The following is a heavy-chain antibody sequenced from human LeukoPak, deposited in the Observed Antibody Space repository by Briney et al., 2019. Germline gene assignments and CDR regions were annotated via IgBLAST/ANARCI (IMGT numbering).Heavy chain of an antibody. V-gene: IGHV3-30-3*01. CDR1: GFTFSTYA. D-gene: IGHD2-21*02. CDR3: ARIRVTYFDY. J-gene: IGHJ4*02. CDR2: ISSDGNNK. Sequence: GGSPRLSCAASGFTFSTYAIHWVRQAPGRGLEWVAVISSDGNNKYYADSVKGRFTISRDNSKNTLYLQMNSLRAEDTAVYYCARIRVTYFDYWGQGTLVTVSS.